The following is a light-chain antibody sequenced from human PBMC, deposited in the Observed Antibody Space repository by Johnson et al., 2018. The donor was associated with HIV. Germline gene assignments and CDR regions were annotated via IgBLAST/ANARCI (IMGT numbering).Light chain of an antibody. V-gene: IGLV1-51*02. Sequence: QSVLTQPPSVSAAPGQKVTISCSGSRSNIGNNYVSWYQQLPGTAPKLLIYENNKRPSGIPDRFSGSKSGTSATLGITGLQTGDEADYYWGTWDSSLSAGNVFGTGTKVTVL. CDR2: ENN. CDR3: GTWDSSLSAGNV. J-gene: IGLJ1*01. CDR1: RSNIGNNY.